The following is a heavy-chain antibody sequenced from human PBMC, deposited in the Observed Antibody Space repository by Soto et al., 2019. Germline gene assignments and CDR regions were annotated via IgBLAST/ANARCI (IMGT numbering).Heavy chain of an antibody. CDR2: MNPKSGNT. CDR3: ARGFFTYAYDFLCGYFPGCYCYGMDV. Sequence: ASVKVSCKASGYSFTSYDINWVRQATGQGLEWMGWMNPKSGNTGYAQKFQGRLTMTRNPSISTAHTELSSLSSEDTAVFYCARGFFTYAYDFLCGYFPGCYCYGMDVWGQGTTVTVSS. D-gene: IGHD3-3*01. CDR1: GYSFTSYD. J-gene: IGHJ6*02. V-gene: IGHV1-8*01.